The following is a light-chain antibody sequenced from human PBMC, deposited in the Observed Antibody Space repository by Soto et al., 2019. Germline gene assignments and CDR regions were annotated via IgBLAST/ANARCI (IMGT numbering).Light chain of an antibody. V-gene: IGKV3-11*01. Sequence: EIVLTQSPATLSLSPGERATLSCRASQSVSSDFAWYQQKPGQAPRLLIYDASNRATGIRARFSGSGSGTDFTLTISSLEPEDFAVYYYQHRHNFGPGNKVDIK. CDR2: DAS. J-gene: IGKJ3*01. CDR3: QHRHN. CDR1: QSVSSD.